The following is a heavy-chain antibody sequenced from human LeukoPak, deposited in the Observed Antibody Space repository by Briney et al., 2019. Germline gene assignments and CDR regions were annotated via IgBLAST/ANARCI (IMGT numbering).Heavy chain of an antibody. CDR3: ARDIGSGSYY. CDR1: GYTFTGYY. J-gene: IGHJ4*02. D-gene: IGHD3-10*01. V-gene: IGHV1-2*02. Sequence: GASVKVSCKDSGYTFTGYYIHWVRQAPGQGLEWMGWINPNSGDTNYAQKFQGRVTMTRDTSINTAYMELSRLRSDDTAVYYCARDIGSGSYYWGQGTLVTVSS. CDR2: INPNSGDT.